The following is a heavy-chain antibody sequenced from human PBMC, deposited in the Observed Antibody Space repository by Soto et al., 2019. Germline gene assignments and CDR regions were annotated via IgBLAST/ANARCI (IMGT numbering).Heavy chain of an antibody. V-gene: IGHV1-8*01. CDR3: ARGGFLEPHMDV. Sequence: QVQLVQSGAEMKKPGASVKVSCKASGYSFTSYDMNWVRQVPGQGPEWMGWMNSNSADTGYAQKFQGRMTMSRDMSTRTMYMELSGLTSEDTAVYYCARGGFLEPHMDVWGRGTTVTVSS. CDR2: MNSNSADT. J-gene: IGHJ6*03. CDR1: GYSFTSYD.